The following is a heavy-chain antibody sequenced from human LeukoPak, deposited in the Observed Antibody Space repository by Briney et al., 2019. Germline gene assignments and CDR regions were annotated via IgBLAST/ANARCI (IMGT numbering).Heavy chain of an antibody. CDR2: IYYSGST. CDR1: GGSISSYY. J-gene: IGHJ5*02. CDR3: ARARAAAGTNWFDP. D-gene: IGHD6-13*01. Sequence: SETLSPTCTVSGGSISSYYWSWIRQPPGKGLEWIGYIYYSGSTNYNPSLKSRVTISVDTSKNQFSLKLSSVTAADTAVYYCARARAAAGTNWFDPWGQGTLVTVSS. V-gene: IGHV4-59*01.